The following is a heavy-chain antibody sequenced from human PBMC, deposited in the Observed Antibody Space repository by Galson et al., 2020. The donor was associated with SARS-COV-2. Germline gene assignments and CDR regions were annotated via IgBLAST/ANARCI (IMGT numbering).Heavy chain of an antibody. CDR1: GFAFSAYG. J-gene: IGHJ6*03. D-gene: IGHD6-19*01. CDR2: IWFDGSNK. Sequence: GGSLRLSCAASGFAFSAYGMHWVRQAPGKGLEWVAIIWFDGSNKLYSEAVKGRFTISRDNSKSTLYLQMSNLSVEDTAVCFCARGPDRSGWYGDYYYYMDFWGKGTTVTFSS. V-gene: IGHV3-33*01. CDR3: ARGPDRSGWYGDYYYYMDF.